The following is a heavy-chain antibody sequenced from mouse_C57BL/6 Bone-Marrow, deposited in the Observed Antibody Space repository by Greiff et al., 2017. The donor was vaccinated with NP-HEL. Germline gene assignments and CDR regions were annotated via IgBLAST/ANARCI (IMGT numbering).Heavy chain of an antibody. CDR1: GYTFTDYE. V-gene: IGHV1-15*01. D-gene: IGHD2-4*01. Sequence: VQLQQSGAELVRPGASVTLSCKASGYTFTDYEMHWVKQTPVHGLEWIGAIDPETGGTAYNQKFKGKAILTADKSSSTAYMELRSLTSEDSAVYYCTSIYYDYDKWYFDVWGTGTTVTVSS. J-gene: IGHJ1*03. CDR2: IDPETGGT. CDR3: TSIYYDYDKWYFDV.